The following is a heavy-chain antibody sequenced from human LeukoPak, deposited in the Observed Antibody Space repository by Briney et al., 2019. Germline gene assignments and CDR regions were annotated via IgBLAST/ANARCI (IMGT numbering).Heavy chain of an antibody. Sequence: ASVKVSCKASGYTFASYYMHWVRQAPGQGLEWMGIINPSGGSTSYAQKFQGRVTMTRDTSTSTVYMELSSLRSEDTAVYYCARGRSMVRGVSWFDPWGQGTLVTVSS. V-gene: IGHV1-46*01. J-gene: IGHJ5*02. D-gene: IGHD3-10*01. CDR2: INPSGGST. CDR1: GYTFASYY. CDR3: ARGRSMVRGVSWFDP.